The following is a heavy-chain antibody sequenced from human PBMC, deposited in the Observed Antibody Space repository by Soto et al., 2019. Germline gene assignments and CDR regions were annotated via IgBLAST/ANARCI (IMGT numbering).Heavy chain of an antibody. CDR2: IYYSGSS. V-gene: IGHV4-59*08. J-gene: IGHJ4*02. D-gene: IGHD6-13*01. CDR1: GGSIGNSY. Sequence: QVQLQESGPGLVKPSETLSLTCTVSGGSIGNSYWSWIRQSPGKGLEWIGYIYYSGSSNYNPSLISLFSISVDTSKNQCSLKLSSVTAADTAVYYCARHSSSWPIFDYWGQGTLVIVSS. CDR3: ARHSSSWPIFDY.